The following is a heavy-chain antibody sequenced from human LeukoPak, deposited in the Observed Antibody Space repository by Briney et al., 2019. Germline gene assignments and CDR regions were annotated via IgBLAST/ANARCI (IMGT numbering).Heavy chain of an antibody. CDR3: ARAHMITSYYYYYYMDV. J-gene: IGHJ6*03. Sequence: SETLSLTCTVSGYSISSDYYWGWIRPPPGKGLEWIGSFYHSGSTYSNPSLKSRVTISVDTSKNQFSLKLSSVTAADTAVYYCARAHMITSYYYYYYMDVWGKGTTVTVSS. V-gene: IGHV4-38-2*02. D-gene: IGHD3-16*01. CDR2: FYHSGST. CDR1: GYSISSDYY.